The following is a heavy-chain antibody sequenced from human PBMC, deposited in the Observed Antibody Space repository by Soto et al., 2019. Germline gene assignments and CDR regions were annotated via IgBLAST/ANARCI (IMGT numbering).Heavy chain of an antibody. J-gene: IGHJ4*02. V-gene: IGHV1-58*01. CDR1: GFMFSSSA. CDR2: LVVGSGNT. Sequence: ASVKVSCKTSGFMFSSSAVQWVRQARGQRLEWIGWLVVGSGNTHYAQHFQERVTLTRDMSTGTAYMELSSLRSEDTALYYCARPPELLWFGDLTPFDYWGQGTLVTVSS. D-gene: IGHD3-10*01. CDR3: ARPPELLWFGDLTPFDY.